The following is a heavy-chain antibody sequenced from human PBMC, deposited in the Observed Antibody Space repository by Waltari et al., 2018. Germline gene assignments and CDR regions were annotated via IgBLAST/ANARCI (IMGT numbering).Heavy chain of an antibody. J-gene: IGHJ4*02. CDR3: ARAGPYYDFWSGIYYFDY. V-gene: IGHV4-34*01. Sequence: QVQLQQWGAGLLKPSETLSLTCAVYGGSFSGYYWSWIRPPPGKGLEWIGEINHSGSTNYNPSLKSRVTISVDTSKNQFSLKLSSVTAADTAVYYCARAGPYYDFWSGIYYFDYWGQGTLVTVSS. D-gene: IGHD3-3*01. CDR1: GGSFSGYY. CDR2: INHSGST.